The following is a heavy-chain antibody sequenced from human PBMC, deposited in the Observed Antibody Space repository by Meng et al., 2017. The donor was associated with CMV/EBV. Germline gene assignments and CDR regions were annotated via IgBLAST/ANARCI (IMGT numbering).Heavy chain of an antibody. J-gene: IGHJ4*02. V-gene: IGHV3-48*03. CDR3: AKTAYRFGELLSYFDY. D-gene: IGHD3-10*01. CDR2: ISSSGSTI. Sequence: GGSLRLSCAASGFTFSSYEMNWVRQAPGKGLEWVSYISSSGSTIYYADSAKGRFTISRDNAKNTLYLQMNSLRAEDTAVYYCAKTAYRFGELLSYFDYWGQGTLVTVSS. CDR1: GFTFSSYE.